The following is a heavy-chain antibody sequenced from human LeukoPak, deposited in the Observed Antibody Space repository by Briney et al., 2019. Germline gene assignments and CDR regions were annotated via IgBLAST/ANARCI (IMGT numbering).Heavy chain of an antibody. CDR1: GGSISSSSYY. J-gene: IGHJ3*02. CDR2: IYYSGST. Sequence: SETLSLTCTVSGGSISSSSYYWGWIRQPPGKGLEWIGSIYYSGSTYYNPSLKSRVTISVDTSKNQFSLKLSSVTAADTAVYYCARLGDSGTLSSSWVPGAFDIWGQGTMVTVSS. V-gene: IGHV4-39*07. D-gene: IGHD6-13*01. CDR3: ARLGDSGTLSSSWVPGAFDI.